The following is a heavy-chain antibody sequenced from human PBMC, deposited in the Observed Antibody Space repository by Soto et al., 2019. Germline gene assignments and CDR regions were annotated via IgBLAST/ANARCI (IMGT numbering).Heavy chain of an antibody. Sequence: ASVKVSCKASGYTFISYTIHWVRQAPGQRLEWMVWIDAGNAKTKYSQKFQGRVTITRDTSASTTYMELSSLRFEDTAMYYCARVSSVSDAFDVWGQGTLVTVPS. D-gene: IGHD3-22*01. CDR3: ARVSSVSDAFDV. CDR1: GYTFISYT. V-gene: IGHV1-3*01. J-gene: IGHJ3*01. CDR2: IDAGNAKT.